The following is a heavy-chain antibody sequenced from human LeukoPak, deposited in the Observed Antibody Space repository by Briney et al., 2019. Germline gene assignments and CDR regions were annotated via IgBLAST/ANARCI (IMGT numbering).Heavy chain of an antibody. V-gene: IGHV4-59*01. Sequence: NPSETLSLTCTVSGGSISSYYWSWIRQPPGKGLEWIGYIYYSGSTNYNPSLKSRVTISVDTSKNQFSLKLSSVTAADTAVYYCARDPGSPAMVTFGFEPWGQGTLVTVSS. J-gene: IGHJ5*02. D-gene: IGHD5-18*01. CDR3: ARDPGSPAMVTFGFEP. CDR1: GGSISSYY. CDR2: IYYSGST.